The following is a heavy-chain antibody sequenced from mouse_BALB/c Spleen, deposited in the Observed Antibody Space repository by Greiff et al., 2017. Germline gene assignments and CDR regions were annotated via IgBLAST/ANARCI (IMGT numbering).Heavy chain of an antibody. Sequence: VQLQQSGAELARPGASVKLSCKASGYTFTSYWMQWVKQRPGQGLEWIGAIYPGDGDTRYTQKFKGKATLTADKSSSTAYMQLSSLASEDSAVYYCAGTGFAYWGQGTLVTVSA. J-gene: IGHJ3*01. D-gene: IGHD2-14*01. CDR3: AGTGFAY. V-gene: IGHV1-87*01. CDR2: IYPGDGDT. CDR1: GYTFTSYW.